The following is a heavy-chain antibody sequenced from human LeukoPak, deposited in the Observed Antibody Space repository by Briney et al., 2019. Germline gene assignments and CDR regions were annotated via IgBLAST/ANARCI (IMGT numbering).Heavy chain of an antibody. CDR3: ATEYYGSFNY. CDR1: GFSFSSAW. CDR2: IKSKTDGGTT. J-gene: IGHJ4*02. D-gene: IGHD1-26*01. V-gene: IGHV3-15*01. Sequence: PGGSLRLSCAASGFSFSSAWMSWVRQAPGEGVEWVGRIKSKTDGGTTDYAAPVKGRFTISRDDSANTLYLQMNSLKTEDTAVYFCATEYYGSFNYWGQGTLVTVSS.